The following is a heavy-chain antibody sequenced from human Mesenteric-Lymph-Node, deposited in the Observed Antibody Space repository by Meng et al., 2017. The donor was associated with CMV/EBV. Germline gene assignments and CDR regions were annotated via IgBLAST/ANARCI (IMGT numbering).Heavy chain of an antibody. CDR3: ARDLPRDYGDYADYFDY. Sequence: GESLKISCAASGFTSSNYAMNWVRQAPGKGLEWVAVISYDETNKYYADSVQGRFSISRDNSKNTLYLEMNSLSAEDTAMYYCARDLPRDYGDYADYFDYWGQGTLVTVSS. V-gene: IGHV3-30-3*01. CDR2: ISYDETNK. CDR1: GFTSSNYA. J-gene: IGHJ4*02. D-gene: IGHD4-17*01.